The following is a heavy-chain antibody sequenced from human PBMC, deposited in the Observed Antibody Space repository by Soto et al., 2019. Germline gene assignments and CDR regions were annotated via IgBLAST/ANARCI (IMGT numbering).Heavy chain of an antibody. CDR2: ISFDGSDT. CDR1: GFTFNSNA. CDR3: ARDHDNRSWYGYLDY. V-gene: IGHV3-33*01. D-gene: IGHD6-13*01. Sequence: QVQLVESGGRVVQPGRSLRLSCAASGFTFNSNAMHWVRQAPGKGLEWVAVISFDGSDTFYGDSVKGRFTSSRDNSENTLYLQMNSLRAEDTAVYYCARDHDNRSWYGYLDYWGQGTLVTVSS. J-gene: IGHJ4*02.